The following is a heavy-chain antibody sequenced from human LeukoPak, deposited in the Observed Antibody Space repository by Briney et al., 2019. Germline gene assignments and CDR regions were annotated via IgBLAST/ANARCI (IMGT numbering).Heavy chain of an antibody. Sequence: SQTLSLTCAVSGGSISSGGYSWSWIRQPPGKGLEWIGYIYHSGSTYYNPSLKSRVTISVDRSKNQFSLKLSSVTAADTAVYYCARGPVEELLHNWFDPWGQGTLVTVSS. J-gene: IGHJ5*02. CDR2: IYHSGST. D-gene: IGHD2-15*01. CDR3: ARGPVEELLHNWFDP. V-gene: IGHV4-30-2*01. CDR1: GGSISSGGYS.